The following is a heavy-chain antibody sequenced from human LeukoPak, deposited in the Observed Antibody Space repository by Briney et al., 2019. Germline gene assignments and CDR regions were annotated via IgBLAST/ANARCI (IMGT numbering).Heavy chain of an antibody. V-gene: IGHV1-2*02. CDR1: GYTFTAYS. CDR2: INPNSGVT. J-gene: IGHJ4*02. Sequence: ASVNVSCKASGYTFTAYSLHWVRRAPEQGLEWMGWINPNSGVTNYAQKFQGRVIMTRDTSISTAYMELSRLGSDDTAVYYCARVFSTSTSSLDYWGQGTLVTVSS. D-gene: IGHD2-2*01. CDR3: ARVFSTSTSSLDY.